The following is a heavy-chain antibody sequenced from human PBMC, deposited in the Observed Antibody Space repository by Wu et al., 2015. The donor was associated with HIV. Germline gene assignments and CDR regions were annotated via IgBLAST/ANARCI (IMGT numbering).Heavy chain of an antibody. CDR1: GGTFSSYA. Sequence: QVQLVQSGTEVKRPGSSVKISCKASGGTFSSYAINWVRQAPGQGLEWVGRIIPIFGTPDYARKFRGRVRITADESSTTSYMELSSLRSEDTAVYYCARDSYGMDVWGQGTTVTVSS. J-gene: IGHJ6*02. V-gene: IGHV1-69*13. CDR3: ARDSYGMDV. CDR2: IIPIFGTP.